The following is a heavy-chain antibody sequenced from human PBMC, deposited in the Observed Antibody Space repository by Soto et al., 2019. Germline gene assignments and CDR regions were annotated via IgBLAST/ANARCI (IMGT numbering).Heavy chain of an antibody. Sequence: GESLKISCKGSGYSFTSYWIGWVRQMPGKGLEWMGIIYPGDSDTRYSPSFQGQVTISADKSISTAYLQWSSLKASDTAMYYCARMADDLLRYFDWVSGFFDYWGQGTLVTVSS. CDR3: ARMADDLLRYFDWVSGFFDY. CDR2: IYPGDSDT. J-gene: IGHJ4*02. V-gene: IGHV5-51*01. D-gene: IGHD3-9*01. CDR1: GYSFTSYW.